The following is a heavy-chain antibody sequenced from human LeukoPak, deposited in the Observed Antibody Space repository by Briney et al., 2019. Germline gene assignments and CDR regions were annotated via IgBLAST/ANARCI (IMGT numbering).Heavy chain of an antibody. V-gene: IGHV3-53*01. CDR3: ALLSGGTFDY. CDR1: GFVVTANY. D-gene: IGHD2/OR15-2a*01. J-gene: IGHJ4*02. Sequence: GGSLRLSCAASGFVVTANYLAWARQAPGKGLEWVSTISNGGDPFYGDSVKGRSTISRDESTNTFSLQLDSLRVEDMGVYYCALLSGGTFDYWGQGTQVTVAS. CDR2: ISNGGDP.